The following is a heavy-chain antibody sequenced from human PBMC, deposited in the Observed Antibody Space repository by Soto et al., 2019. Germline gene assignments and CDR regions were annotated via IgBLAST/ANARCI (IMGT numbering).Heavy chain of an antibody. Sequence: ASVKVSCKASGYSFTTYAMHWVRQAPGQGLEWMGIINPSGGSTSYAQKFQGRVTMTRDTSTSTVYMELSSLRSEDTAVYYCARDDRNSEWGYYYGMDVWGQGTTVTVSS. CDR3: ARDDRNSEWGYYYGMDV. D-gene: IGHD4-4*01. J-gene: IGHJ6*02. CDR1: GYSFTTYA. CDR2: INPSGGST. V-gene: IGHV1-46*01.